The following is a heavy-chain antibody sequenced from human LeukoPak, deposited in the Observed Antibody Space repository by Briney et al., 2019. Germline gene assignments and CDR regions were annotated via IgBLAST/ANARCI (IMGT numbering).Heavy chain of an antibody. D-gene: IGHD1-26*01. CDR1: GGTFSSYA. CDR3: ARGRIVGATGYYYYYMDV. J-gene: IGHJ6*03. V-gene: IGHV1-69*01. CDR2: MIPIFGTA. Sequence: ASVKVSCKASGGTFSSYAISWVRQAPGQGLEWMGGMIPIFGTANYAQKFQGRVTITADESTSTAYMELSSLRSEDTAVYYCARGRIVGATGYYYYYMDVWGKGTTVTVSS.